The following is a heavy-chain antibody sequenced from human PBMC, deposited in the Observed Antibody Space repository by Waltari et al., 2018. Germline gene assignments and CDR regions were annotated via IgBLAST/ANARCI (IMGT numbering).Heavy chain of an antibody. J-gene: IGHJ4*02. CDR2: RKQDGSEK. V-gene: IGHV3-7*03. Sequence: EVYLVESGGGLVQPGGSLRLSCTAAGFTFSRYCMIWVLRAPGKGLEWVANRKQDGSEKYYVDSVKGRFTISRDNAKDSLYLLMNSLRAEDTAVYYCARDLLWFGELNDYWGQGTLVTVSS. CDR3: ARDLLWFGELNDY. D-gene: IGHD3-10*01. CDR1: GFTFSRYC.